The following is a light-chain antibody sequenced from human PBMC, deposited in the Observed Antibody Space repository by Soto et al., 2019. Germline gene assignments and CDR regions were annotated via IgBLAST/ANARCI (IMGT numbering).Light chain of an antibody. CDR3: QQYDNSPTWT. V-gene: IGKV3-20*01. CDR1: QSVSSSS. CDR2: GAS. Sequence: EIVLTQSPGTLSLCPGERATLSCRASQSVSSSSLAWYQQKPGQAPRLLIYGASSRATGIPDRFSGSGSGTDFTLTISRLEPEDFAVYYCQQYDNSPTWTFGQGTKVEIK. J-gene: IGKJ1*01.